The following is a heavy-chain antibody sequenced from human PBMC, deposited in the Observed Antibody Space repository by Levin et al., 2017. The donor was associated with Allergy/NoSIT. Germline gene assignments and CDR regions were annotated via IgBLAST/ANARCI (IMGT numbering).Heavy chain of an antibody. CDR3: AREGYSSGPAGVFDI. V-gene: IGHV3-64*02. Sequence: GGSLRLSCVVSGITFSTSVMHWVRQAPGKGLEYVSAIGSDGSTYYAESVKGRFTISRDNSKDTLYLQMGDLRAEDMAVYYCAREGYSSGPAGVFDIWGQGTMVTVSA. CDR1: GITFSTSV. D-gene: IGHD6-25*01. CDR2: IGSDGST. J-gene: IGHJ3*02.